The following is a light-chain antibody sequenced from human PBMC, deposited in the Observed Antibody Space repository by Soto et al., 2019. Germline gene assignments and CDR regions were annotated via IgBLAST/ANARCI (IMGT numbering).Light chain of an antibody. CDR2: GAS. Sequence: EIVLTQSPGTLSLSPGERATLSCRASQSVTSNYLAWYQQRPGQAPRLLIYGASSRATGIPNRFSGRGSGTDFTLTISRLEPEDLAVYYCQQYGSSLITFGQGTRLEIK. CDR1: QSVTSNY. CDR3: QQYGSSLIT. J-gene: IGKJ5*01. V-gene: IGKV3-20*01.